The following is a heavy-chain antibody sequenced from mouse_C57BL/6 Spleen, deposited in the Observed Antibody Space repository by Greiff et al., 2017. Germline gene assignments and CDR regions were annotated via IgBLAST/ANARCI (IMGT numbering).Heavy chain of an antibody. CDR3: ASPSIYYDYDVGAMDY. D-gene: IGHD2-4*01. Sequence: VQLQQSGPELVKPGASVKISCKASGYSFTGYYMNWVKQSPEKSLEWIGEINPSTGGTTYNQKFKAKATLTVDKSSSTAYMQLKSLTSEDSAVXYCASPSIYYDYDVGAMDYWGQGTSVTVSS. J-gene: IGHJ4*01. CDR2: INPSTGGT. CDR1: GYSFTGYY. V-gene: IGHV1-42*01.